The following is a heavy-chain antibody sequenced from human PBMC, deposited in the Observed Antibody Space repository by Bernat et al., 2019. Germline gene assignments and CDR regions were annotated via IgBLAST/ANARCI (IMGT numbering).Heavy chain of an antibody. V-gene: IGHV1-69*01. CDR2: IIPIFGTE. J-gene: IGHJ6*03. CDR3: ARVYLNGSGSYNPTSYYYYYYMDV. CDR1: GGTFSSYA. Sequence: QVQLVQSGAEVKKPGSSVKVSCKASGGTFSSYAISWVRQAPGQGLEWMGGIIPIFGTENYAQKFQGRVTITADEATSTAYMELRSLRSEDTAVYYCARVYLNGSGSYNPTSYYYYYYMDVWGKGTTVTVSS. D-gene: IGHD3-10*01.